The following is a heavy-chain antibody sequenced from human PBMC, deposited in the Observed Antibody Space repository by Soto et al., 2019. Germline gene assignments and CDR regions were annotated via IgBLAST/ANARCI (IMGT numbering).Heavy chain of an antibody. J-gene: IGHJ6*02. D-gene: IGHD3-22*01. Sequence: EVQLVETGGGLIQPGGSLRLSCAASGFTVSSNYMSWVRQAPGKGLGWVSVIYSGGSTYYADSVKGRFTISRDNSKNTLYLQMNSLRAEDTAVYYCARGLIVAKYYYYYGMDVWGQGTTVTVSS. CDR1: GFTVSSNY. CDR2: IYSGGST. CDR3: ARGLIVAKYYYYYGMDV. V-gene: IGHV3-53*02.